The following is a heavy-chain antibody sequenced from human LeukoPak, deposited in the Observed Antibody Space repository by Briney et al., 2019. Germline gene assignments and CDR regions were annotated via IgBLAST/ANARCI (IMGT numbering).Heavy chain of an antibody. CDR3: ARVARGRDNSGYYWSWFDP. V-gene: IGHV1-2*02. J-gene: IGHJ5*02. CDR1: GYTFTGYY. Sequence: AAVKVTFKASGYTFTGYYIHWVRQAPGQGLECMGWIKPNTGGANYGQKDQGRVAMTRDTSISTAYMELSRLTSDGTAVYYCARVARGRDNSGYYWSWFDPWGQGTLVTVSS. CDR2: IKPNTGGA. D-gene: IGHD3-22*01.